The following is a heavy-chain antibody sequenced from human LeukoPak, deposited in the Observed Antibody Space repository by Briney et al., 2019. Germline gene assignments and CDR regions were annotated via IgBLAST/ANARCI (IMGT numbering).Heavy chain of an antibody. CDR2: IKEDGSKN. V-gene: IGHV3-7*03. D-gene: IGHD6-19*01. CDR1: GFTFSAYA. J-gene: IGHJ4*02. CDR3: ARDTGWHNYAY. Sequence: GGSLRLSCEASGFTFSAYAMTWVRQAPGKGLEWVANIKEDGSKNYYVNSVKGRFTISRDNAKNALYLQMNSLRAEDTAVYYCARDTGWHNYAYWGRGALVIVSS.